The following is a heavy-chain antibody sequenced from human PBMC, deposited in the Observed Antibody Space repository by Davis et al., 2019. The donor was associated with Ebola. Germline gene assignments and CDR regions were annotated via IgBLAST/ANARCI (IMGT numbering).Heavy chain of an antibody. CDR2: IIPIFGTA. CDR3: ARVGGDYYGSGSPRYYYGMDV. D-gene: IGHD3-10*01. CDR1: GGTFSSYA. Sequence: SVKVSCKASGGTFSSYAISWVRQAPGQGLEWMGGIIPIFGTANYAQKFQGRVTITADKSASTAYMELSSLRSEDTAVYYCARVGGDYYGSGSPRYYYGMDVWGQGTTVTVSS. V-gene: IGHV1-69*06. J-gene: IGHJ6*02.